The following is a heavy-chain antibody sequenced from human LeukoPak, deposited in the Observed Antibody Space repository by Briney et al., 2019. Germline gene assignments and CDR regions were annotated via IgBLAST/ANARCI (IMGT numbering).Heavy chain of an antibody. CDR1: GFSSSTSGVG. Sequence: SCPTLVKTTHTLTLSFTFSGFSSSTSGVGVGWIRQPPGKALEWLALIYWNDDKRYSPSLKSRLTITKDTSKNQVVLTMTNMDPVDTATYYCAHRLMATRAFDSWGQGTMVTVSS. CDR2: IYWNDDK. J-gene: IGHJ4*01. CDR3: AHRLMATRAFDS. V-gene: IGHV2-5*01. D-gene: IGHD2-8*01.